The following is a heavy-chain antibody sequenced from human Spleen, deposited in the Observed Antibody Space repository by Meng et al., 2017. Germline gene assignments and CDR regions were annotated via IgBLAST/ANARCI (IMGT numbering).Heavy chain of an antibody. J-gene: IGHJ4*02. CDR3: ARGPTTMAHDFDY. CDR1: GGSISSSNW. V-gene: IGHV4-4*02. Sequence: VKMQESGPGLVKPSGPLSLPCAVSGGSISSSNWWSWIRQPPGKGLEWIGEINHSGSTNYNPSLESRATISVDTSQNNLSLKLSSVTAADSAVYYCARGPTTMAHDFDYWGQGTLVTVSS. D-gene: IGHD4-11*01. CDR2: INHSGST.